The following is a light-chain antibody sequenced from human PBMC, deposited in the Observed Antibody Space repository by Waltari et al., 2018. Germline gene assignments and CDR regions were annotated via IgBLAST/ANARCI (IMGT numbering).Light chain of an antibody. Sequence: QLVLTQSPSASASLGASVKLTCTLSSEHSNYAIAWPQQQPEKGPRYLMKVDSDGSHNRGDGIPDRFSGSSSGAERFLTISSLQSEDEADYYCQTWAPGVRVFGGGTKLTVL. J-gene: IGLJ2*01. CDR1: SEHSNYA. CDR3: QTWAPGVRV. CDR2: VDSDGSH. V-gene: IGLV4-69*01.